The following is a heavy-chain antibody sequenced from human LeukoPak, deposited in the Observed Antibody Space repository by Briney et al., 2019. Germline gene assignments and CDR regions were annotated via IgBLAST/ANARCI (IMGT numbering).Heavy chain of an antibody. CDR1: GGSISSGDYY. V-gene: IGHV4-30-4*01. CDR3: ARVVWFGELFLIDY. J-gene: IGHJ4*02. D-gene: IGHD3-10*01. CDR2: IYYSGST. Sequence: PSQTLSLTCTVPGGSISSGDYYWSWIRQPPGKGLEWIGYIYYSGSTYYNPSLKSRVTISVDTSKNQFSLKLSSVTAADTAVYYCARVVWFGELFLIDYWGQGTLSPSPQ.